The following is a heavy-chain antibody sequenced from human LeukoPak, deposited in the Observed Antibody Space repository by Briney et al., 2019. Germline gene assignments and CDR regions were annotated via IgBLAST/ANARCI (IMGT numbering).Heavy chain of an antibody. J-gene: IGHJ4*02. CDR2: IKYDGYEE. Sequence: PGGSLRLSCAASGFTFSRHWMSWMRQAPGKGLEWVANIKYDGYEEYYVDSVKGRFTISRDNTKNSLYLQLNSLRVDDTAVYYCKSGGAAPGSFDYWGQGTLVTVSP. CDR1: GFTFSRHW. CDR3: KSGGAAPGSFDY. D-gene: IGHD1-1*01. V-gene: IGHV3-7*01.